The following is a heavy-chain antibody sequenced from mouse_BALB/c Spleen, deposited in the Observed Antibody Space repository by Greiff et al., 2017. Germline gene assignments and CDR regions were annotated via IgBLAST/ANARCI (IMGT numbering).Heavy chain of an antibody. Sequence: VKLVESGPGLVAPSQSLSITCTVSGFSLTSYGVHWVRQPPGKGLEWLGVIWAGGSTNYNSALMSRLSISKDNSKSQVFLKMNSLQTDDTAMYYCARGDYYGNSWFAYWGQGTLVTVSA. D-gene: IGHD2-1*01. V-gene: IGHV2-9*02. CDR1: GFSLTSYG. J-gene: IGHJ3*01. CDR2: IWAGGST. CDR3: ARGDYYGNSWFAY.